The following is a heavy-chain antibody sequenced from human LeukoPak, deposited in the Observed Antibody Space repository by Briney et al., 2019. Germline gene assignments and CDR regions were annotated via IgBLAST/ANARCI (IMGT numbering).Heavy chain of an antibody. Sequence: GGSLRLSCAASGFTFGSYAMTWVRQAPGKGLEWVSSMSSGGSYIYFAGSVRGRFTISRDNAKNSLYLLMNSLRVDDTAVYYCARDRPTGASRLFVVQWGQGTLVTVSS. CDR1: GFTFGSYA. CDR3: ARDRPTGASRLFVVQ. J-gene: IGHJ4*02. V-gene: IGHV3-21*06. CDR2: MSSGGSYI. D-gene: IGHD2-15*01.